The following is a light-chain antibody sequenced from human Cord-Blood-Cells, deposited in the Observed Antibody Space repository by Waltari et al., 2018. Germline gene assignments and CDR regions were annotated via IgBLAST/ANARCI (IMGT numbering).Light chain of an antibody. CDR1: QCISKY. CDR2: AAS. V-gene: IGKV1-27*01. CDR3: QKYNSAPWT. Sequence: DLQMPQYPSSLSAAVGARVTITCRARQCISKYLAWYQQRQGKVPKHLIYAASTLQSGVPSRFSGSGSGTDFTLTISSLQPEDVATYYCQKYNSAPWTFGQGTKVEIK. J-gene: IGKJ1*01.